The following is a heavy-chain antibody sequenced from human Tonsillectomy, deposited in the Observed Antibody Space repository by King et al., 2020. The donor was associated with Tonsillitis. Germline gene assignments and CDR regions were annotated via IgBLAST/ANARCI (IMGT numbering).Heavy chain of an antibody. J-gene: IGHJ4*02. V-gene: IGHV4-61*02. Sequence: VQLQESGPGLVKPSQTLSLTCTVSGGSISSGSYYWNWIRQPAGKGLEWIGRIYTSGSTNYNPSLKIRVTMSVDTSKNQFSLKLTSVTAADTAVYYCARGGVEMATMTYFDYWGQGTLVTVSS. CDR2: IYTSGST. CDR3: ARGGVEMATMTYFDY. D-gene: IGHD5-24*01. CDR1: GGSISSGSYY.